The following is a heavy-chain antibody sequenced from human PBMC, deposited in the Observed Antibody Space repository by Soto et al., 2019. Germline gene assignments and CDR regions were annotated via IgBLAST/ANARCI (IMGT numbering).Heavy chain of an antibody. CDR3: ARDRSLHGSVYGMDV. J-gene: IGHJ6*02. Sequence: PSETLSLTCAVYGGSGGSFSGYYWSWIRQPPGKGLEWIGYIYFRGTTNYNPSLKSRVTMSADTSKNQFSLKLSSVTAADTAVYYCARDRSLHGSVYGMDVWGQGTTVTVSS. CDR1: GGSGGSFSGYY. CDR2: IYFRGTT. V-gene: IGHV4-59*02. D-gene: IGHD1-26*01.